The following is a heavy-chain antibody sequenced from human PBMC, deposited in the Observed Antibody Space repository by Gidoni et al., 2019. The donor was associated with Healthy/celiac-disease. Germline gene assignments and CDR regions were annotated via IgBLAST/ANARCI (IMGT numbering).Heavy chain of an antibody. Sequence: QVQLVQSGAEVKKPGASVKVSCKVSGYTLTELSMHWVRQAPGKGLEWMGGFDPEDGETIYAQKFQGRVTMTEETSTDTAYMELSSLRSEDTAVYYCAMVVAAGMYYFDYWGQGTLVTVSS. CDR3: AMVVAAGMYYFDY. CDR1: GYTLTELS. D-gene: IGHD2-15*01. J-gene: IGHJ4*02. CDR2: FDPEDGET. V-gene: IGHV1-24*01.